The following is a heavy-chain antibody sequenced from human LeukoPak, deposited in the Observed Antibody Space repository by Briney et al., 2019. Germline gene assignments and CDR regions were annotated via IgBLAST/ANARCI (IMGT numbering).Heavy chain of an antibody. D-gene: IGHD2-21*02. CDR2: INPNSGGT. V-gene: IGHV1-2*02. Sequence: GASVKVSCKASGYTFTGYYMHWVRQAPGQGLEWMGWINPNSGGTNYAQKFQGRVTMTRDTSISTAYMELSRLRSDDTAVYYCARDVGEVAAGNWFDPWGQGTLVTVSS. J-gene: IGHJ5*02. CDR3: ARDVGEVAAGNWFDP. CDR1: GYTFTGYY.